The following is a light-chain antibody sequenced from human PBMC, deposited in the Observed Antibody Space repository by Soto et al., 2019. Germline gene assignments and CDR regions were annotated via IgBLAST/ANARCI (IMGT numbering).Light chain of an antibody. Sequence: DIVLTQSPGTLSLSPGERATLSCRASQTVSSSSLAWYQQKPGQAPRRLIFGASTRAAGFPDRFSGSGSGTDFTLTISRLEPEDFAVYYCQQYGSSPRTFGQGTKVEIK. CDR3: QQYGSSPRT. V-gene: IGKV3-20*01. CDR2: GAS. CDR1: QTVSSSS. J-gene: IGKJ1*01.